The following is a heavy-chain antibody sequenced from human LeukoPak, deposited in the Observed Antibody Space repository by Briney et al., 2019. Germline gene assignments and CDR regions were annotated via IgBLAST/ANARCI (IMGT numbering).Heavy chain of an antibody. J-gene: IGHJ3*02. CDR2: IYSGGST. CDR1: GFTVSSSY. CDR3: ARRRGYSGYDWGHAFDI. Sequence: GGSLRLSCAASGFTVSSSYMSWVRQAPGKGLEWVAGIYSGGSTYYADSVKGRFTISRDNSENTLYLQMNSLRAEDTAVYYCARRRGYSGYDWGHAFDIWGQGTMVTVSS. V-gene: IGHV3-53*01. D-gene: IGHD5-12*01.